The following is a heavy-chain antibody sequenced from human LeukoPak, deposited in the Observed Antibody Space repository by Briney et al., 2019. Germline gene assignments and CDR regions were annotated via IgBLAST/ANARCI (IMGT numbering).Heavy chain of an antibody. V-gene: IGHV1-2*02. J-gene: IGHJ6*02. CDR1: GYTFTGYY. CDR3: ARLGLVSDSTGNHYYFYGMDV. Sequence: ASVKVSCKASGYTFTGYYMHWVRQAPGQGLEWMGWINPNSGGTNYAQKFQGRVTMTGDTSISTAYIELSSLKSDDTALYYCARLGLVSDSTGNHYYFYGMDVWGQGTSVTVSS. D-gene: IGHD2-8*02. CDR2: INPNSGGT.